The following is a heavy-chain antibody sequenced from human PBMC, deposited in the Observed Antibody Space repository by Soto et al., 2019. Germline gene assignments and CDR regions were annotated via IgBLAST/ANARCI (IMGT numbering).Heavy chain of an antibody. CDR2: IYDIGNT. CDR1: NGSISSRISY. J-gene: IGHJ1*01. D-gene: IGHD2-8*01. Sequence: QLQLQESGSGLVKPSETLSLTCIVSNGSISSRISYWAWIRHTPGKGLEWIGSIYDIGNTYYNPSLQSRVSLSIDAAKTPFFLKSYSVTAAYSTVYFWGGQDSGHKGFYCMNWGKGALVPVSS. V-gene: IGHV4-39*01. CDR3: GGQDSGHKGFYCMN.